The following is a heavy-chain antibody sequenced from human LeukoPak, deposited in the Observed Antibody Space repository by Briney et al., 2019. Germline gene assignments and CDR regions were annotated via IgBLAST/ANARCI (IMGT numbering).Heavy chain of an antibody. CDR3: AEITRI. D-gene: IGHD5-24*01. CDR2: IFYTGSS. V-gene: IGHV4-59*11. CDR1: GDYIENHY. J-gene: IGHJ4*02. Sequence: SEALSLTCTVSGDYIENHYWSWVRQPPGKEPEWIAYIFYTGSSSGTTDYNPSLQSRVTISIDTSKRQFSLRLDSVTAADTAVYYCAEITRIWGQGILVTVSS.